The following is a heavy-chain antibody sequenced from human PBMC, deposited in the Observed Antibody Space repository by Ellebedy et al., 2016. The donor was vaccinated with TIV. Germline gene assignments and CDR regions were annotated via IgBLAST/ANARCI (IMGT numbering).Heavy chain of an antibody. CDR2: ISGSGGST. D-gene: IGHD2-2*01. CDR1: GFTFSSYA. V-gene: IGHV3-23*01. J-gene: IGHJ4*02. Sequence: GESLKISXAASGFTFSSYAMSWVRQAPGKGLEWVSAISGSGGSTYYADSVKGRFTISRDNSKNTLYLQMNSLRAEDTAVYYCAKGLGYCSSTSCFGADDYWGQGTLVTVSS. CDR3: AKGLGYCSSTSCFGADDY.